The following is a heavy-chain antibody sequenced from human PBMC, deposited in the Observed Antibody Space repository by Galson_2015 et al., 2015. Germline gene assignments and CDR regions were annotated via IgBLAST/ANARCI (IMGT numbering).Heavy chain of an antibody. J-gene: IGHJ4*02. CDR1: GFTFRDAW. CDR2: VRNEMDGGTA. V-gene: IGHV3-15*01. D-gene: IGHD3-3*01. CDR3: ATDGGVRLGSFDY. Sequence: SLRLSCAASGFTFRDAWMHWVRQAPGKGLEWVGRVRNEMDGGTADFSAPVEGRFFISRDDSTNTLYLQMYNLKTEDTAVYYCATDGGVRLGSFDYWGQGALVSVSS.